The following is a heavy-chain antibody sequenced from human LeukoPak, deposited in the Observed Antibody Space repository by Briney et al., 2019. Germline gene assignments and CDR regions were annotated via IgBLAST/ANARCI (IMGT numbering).Heavy chain of an antibody. Sequence: SETLSLTCSVSGYSITSGFYWGWIRQPPGKGLGWVGCISYGGTTYYNPSLKSRVAISLDMSKNHFSLRLDSVTAADTALYYCAIGPPYAPGVLDVWGKGTTVTISS. V-gene: IGHV4-38-2*02. CDR2: ISYGGTT. CDR1: GYSITSGFY. D-gene: IGHD3-16*01. CDR3: AIGPPYAPGVLDV. J-gene: IGHJ6*04.